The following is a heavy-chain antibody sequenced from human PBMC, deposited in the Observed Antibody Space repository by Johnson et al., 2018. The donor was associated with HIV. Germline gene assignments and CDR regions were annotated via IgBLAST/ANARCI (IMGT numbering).Heavy chain of an antibody. D-gene: IGHD1-26*01. Sequence: QVQLVESGGGLVKPGGSLRLSCAASGFTFSDYYMNWIRQAPGKGLEWVSYISSSGSTIYYADSVKGRFTISRDHAKSSLYLQMNSLRAEDTALYYCARPAYSGTWTDAFDIWGQGTMVTVSS. J-gene: IGHJ3*02. CDR3: ARPAYSGTWTDAFDI. V-gene: IGHV3-11*01. CDR2: ISSSGSTI. CDR1: GFTFSDYY.